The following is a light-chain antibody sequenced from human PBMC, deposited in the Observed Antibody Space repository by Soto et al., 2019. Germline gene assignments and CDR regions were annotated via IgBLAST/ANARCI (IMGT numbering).Light chain of an antibody. Sequence: EIVLTQSPCTLSLSPGERATLSCRASQTVSNSYLAWYQQKSAQAPRLLIYGVSTRAAGIPDRFISSGSATEFTPPIISRLDPEDVAVYCWQQGDSSSTFGQGTKVAIK. CDR2: GVS. J-gene: IGKJ1*01. CDR1: QTVSNSY. V-gene: IGKV3-20*01. CDR3: QQGDSSST.